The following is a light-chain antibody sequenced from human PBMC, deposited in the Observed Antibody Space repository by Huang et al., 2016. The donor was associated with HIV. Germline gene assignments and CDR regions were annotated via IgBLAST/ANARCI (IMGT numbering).Light chain of an antibody. CDR2: AAS. CDR3: QQYYSTPPIT. CDR1: QGISNS. V-gene: IGKV1-NL1*01. Sequence: DIQMTQSPSSLSASVGDRVTITCRASQGISNSLAWYQQKPVKAPKLLLYAASRLKSGVPFRFSGSGSGTDYTITISSLQPEDFATYYCQQYYSTPPITFGQGTRLEIK. J-gene: IGKJ5*01.